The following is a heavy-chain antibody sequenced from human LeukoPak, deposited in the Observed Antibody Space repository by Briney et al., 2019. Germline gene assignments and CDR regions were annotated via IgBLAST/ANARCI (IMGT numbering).Heavy chain of an antibody. CDR1: GSTFSSYA. Sequence: PGRSLRLSCAASGSTFSSYAMHWVRQAPGKGLEWVAVISYDGSNKYYADSVKGRFTISRDNSKNTLYLQMNSLRAEDTAVYYCARVLTPRVVAAPFDYWGQGTLVTVSS. CDR2: ISYDGSNK. V-gene: IGHV3-30*04. J-gene: IGHJ4*02. CDR3: ARVLTPRVVAAPFDY. D-gene: IGHD2-15*01.